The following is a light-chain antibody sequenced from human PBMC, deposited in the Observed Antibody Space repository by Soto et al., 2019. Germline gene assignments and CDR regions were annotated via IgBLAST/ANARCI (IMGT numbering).Light chain of an antibody. V-gene: IGKV1-9*01. CDR1: QGISSY. CDR3: QQLNSYPLT. J-gene: IGKJ4*01. Sequence: DIQMTQSPSTLSASVGDRVIINCRASQGISSYLAWYQQKPGKAPKLLIYAASTLQSGVPSRFSGCGSGTEFTLTISSLQPEDFATYYCQQLNSYPLTFGAGTKVDIK. CDR2: AAS.